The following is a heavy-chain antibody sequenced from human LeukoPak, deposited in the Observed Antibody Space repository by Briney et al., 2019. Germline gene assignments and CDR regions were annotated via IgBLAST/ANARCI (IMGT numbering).Heavy chain of an antibody. Sequence: ASVKVSCKASGYTFTSYGISWVRQAPGQGLEWMGWISAYNGSTNYAQKLQGRVTMTTDTSTSTAYMELRSLRSDDTAVYYCATSEGVWGSYRPHHYWGQGTLVTVSS. CDR3: ATSEGVWGSYRPHHY. J-gene: IGHJ4*02. V-gene: IGHV1-18*01. CDR1: GYTFTSYG. CDR2: ISAYNGST. D-gene: IGHD3-16*02.